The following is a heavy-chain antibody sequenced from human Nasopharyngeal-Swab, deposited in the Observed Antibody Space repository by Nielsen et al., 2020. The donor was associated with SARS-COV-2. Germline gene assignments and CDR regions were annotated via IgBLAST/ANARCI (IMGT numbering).Heavy chain of an antibody. CDR3: ARREWDYDMTDAFDI. J-gene: IGHJ3*02. D-gene: IGHD3-9*01. Sequence: SETLSLTCAVYGGSFSGYYWSWIRQPPGKGLEWIGEINHSGSTNYNPSLKSRVTTSVDTSKNQFSLKLSSVTAADTAVYYCARREWDYDMTDAFDIWGQGTMVTVSS. V-gene: IGHV4-34*01. CDR2: INHSGST. CDR1: GGSFSGYY.